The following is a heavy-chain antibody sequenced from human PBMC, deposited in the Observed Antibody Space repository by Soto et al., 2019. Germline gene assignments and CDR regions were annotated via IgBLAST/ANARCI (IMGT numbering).Heavy chain of an antibody. Sequence: SETRSLTCAVYGEAFSAYYWTWIRPPPGKGLEWIGEINHRGSTKYNPSLRSRVTVSVDTSKNQFSLKLSSVTAADTAVYYSVRGWVQLRLTSYYTVMDDWGHGSTVSVPS. D-gene: IGHD5-18*01. CDR3: VRGWVQLRLTSYYTVMDD. V-gene: IGHV4-34*01. J-gene: IGHJ6*01. CDR1: GEAFSAYY. CDR2: INHRGST.